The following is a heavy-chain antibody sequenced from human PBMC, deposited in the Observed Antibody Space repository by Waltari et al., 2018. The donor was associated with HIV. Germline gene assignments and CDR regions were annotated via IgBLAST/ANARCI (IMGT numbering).Heavy chain of an antibody. V-gene: IGHV4-59*01. CDR2: IYYSGST. CDR3: ARGVAFGGYYYGMDV. CDR1: GGSISSYY. J-gene: IGHJ6*02. Sequence: QVQLQESGPGLVKPSETLSLTCTVSGGSISSYYWRWIRKHPGKGLEWIGYIYYSGSTNYNPSLKSRVTISVDTSKNQFSLKLSSVTAADTAVYYCARGVAFGGYYYGMDVWGQGTTVTVSS. D-gene: IGHD2-21*01.